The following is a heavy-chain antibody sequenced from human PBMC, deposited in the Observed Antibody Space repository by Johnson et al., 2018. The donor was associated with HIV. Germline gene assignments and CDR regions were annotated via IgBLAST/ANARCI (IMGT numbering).Heavy chain of an antibody. V-gene: IGHV3-30*19. CDR2: ISYDGNNK. D-gene: IGHD4-17*01. Sequence: QVQLVESGGGLVQPGGSLRLSCAASGFTFSNYGMHWVRQAPGKGLEWVAVISYDGNNKYYADSVKGRFTISRDNSKNTMYLQMNSLRAEHTAVYYCARATVDDYGDYDDAFDIWGQGTMVTVSS. J-gene: IGHJ3*02. CDR1: GFTFSNYG. CDR3: ARATVDDYGDYDDAFDI.